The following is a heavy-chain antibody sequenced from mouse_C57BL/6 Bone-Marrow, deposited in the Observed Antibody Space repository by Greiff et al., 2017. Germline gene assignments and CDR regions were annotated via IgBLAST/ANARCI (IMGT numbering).Heavy chain of an antibody. J-gene: IGHJ1*03. V-gene: IGHV1-50*01. CDR3: AREDWDWYFDV. D-gene: IGHD4-1*01. CDR1: GYTFTSYW. Sequence: QVQLQQPGAELVKPGASVKLSCKASGYTFTSYWMQWVKQRPGQGLEWIGEIDPSDSYTNYNQKFKGKATLTVDTSDSTAYMQLSSLTSEDTAVYYCAREDWDWYFDVWGTGTTVTVSS. CDR2: IDPSDSYT.